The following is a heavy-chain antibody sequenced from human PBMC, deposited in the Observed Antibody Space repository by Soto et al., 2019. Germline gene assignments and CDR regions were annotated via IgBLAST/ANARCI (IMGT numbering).Heavy chain of an antibody. V-gene: IGHV3-23*01. CDR2: ISGSGGST. Sequence: PVGSLRLSCAASGFTFSSYAMSWVRQAPGKGLEWVSAISGSGGSTYYADSVKGRFTISRDNSKNTLYLQMNSLRAEDTAVYYCATQRLVAARRTGYYYYYGMDVWGQGTTVTVSS. CDR3: ATQRLVAARRTGYYYYYGMDV. D-gene: IGHD2-15*01. CDR1: GFTFSSYA. J-gene: IGHJ6*02.